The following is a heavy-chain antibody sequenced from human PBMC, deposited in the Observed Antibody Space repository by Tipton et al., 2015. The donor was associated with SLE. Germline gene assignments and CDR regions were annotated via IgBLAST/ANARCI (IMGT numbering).Heavy chain of an antibody. Sequence: SLRLSCAASGFSFNSHWMDWVRQAPGKGLEWVANIKEDGSEMYYVDSVKGRFTISRDNAKNSLFLQMNSLRVEDTAVYYCSRSLGDWGQGTVVAVSS. V-gene: IGHV3-7*01. J-gene: IGHJ4*02. CDR3: SRSLGD. CDR2: IKEDGSEM. D-gene: IGHD3-16*01. CDR1: GFSFNSHW.